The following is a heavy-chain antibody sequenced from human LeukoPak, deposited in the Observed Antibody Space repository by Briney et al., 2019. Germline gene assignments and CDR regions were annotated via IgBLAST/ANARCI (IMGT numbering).Heavy chain of an antibody. CDR2: INPNSGGT. J-gene: IGHJ4*02. CDR1: GYTFTTYY. V-gene: IGHV1-2*02. CDR3: ARGVQAQDFDY. Sequence: ASVKVSCKASGYTFTTYYMHWVRQAPGQGLEWMGWINPNSGGTNYAQKFQGRVTMTRDTSISTAYMEVIGLTSDDTAVYYCARGVQAQDFDYWGQGTLVTVSS.